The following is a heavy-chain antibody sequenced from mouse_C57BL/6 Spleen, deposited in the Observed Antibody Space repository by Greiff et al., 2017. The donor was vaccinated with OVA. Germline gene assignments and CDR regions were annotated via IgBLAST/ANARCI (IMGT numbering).Heavy chain of an antibody. CDR2: IDPETGGT. V-gene: IGHV1-15*01. CDR1: GYTFTDYE. D-gene: IGHD1-2*01. Sequence: QVQLQQSGAELVRPGASVTLSCKASGYTFTDYEMHWVKQTPVHGLEWIGAIDPETGGTAYNQKFKGKAILTADKSSSTAYMELRSLTSEDSAVYYCTSPVYGAWFAYWGQGTLVTVSA. J-gene: IGHJ3*01. CDR3: TSPVYGAWFAY.